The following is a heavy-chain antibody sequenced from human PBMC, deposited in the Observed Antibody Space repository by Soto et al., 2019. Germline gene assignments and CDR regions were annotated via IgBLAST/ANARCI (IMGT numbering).Heavy chain of an antibody. CDR3: ARHLRARIIVVVEWYPHQSDAFDI. CDR2: ISSSGSTM. Sequence: PGGSLILSCGASGFAFRYYYMSWLRPAPGKGLEWVSYISSSGSTMYYADSVKGRFTISRDNAKNSLYLQMNSLRAEDTAVYYCARHLRARIIVVVEWYPHQSDAFDIWGQGTMVTVSS. D-gene: IGHD2-15*01. V-gene: IGHV3-11*01. J-gene: IGHJ3*02. CDR1: GFAFRYYY.